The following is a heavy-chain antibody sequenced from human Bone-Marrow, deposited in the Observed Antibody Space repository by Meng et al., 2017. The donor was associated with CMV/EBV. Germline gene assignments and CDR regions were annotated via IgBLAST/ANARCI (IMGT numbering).Heavy chain of an antibody. CDR3: ARQLCDGYND. V-gene: IGHV5-51*01. D-gene: IGHD5-24*01. CDR1: GYSFTNYW. J-gene: IGHJ4*02. CDR2: IYPDDSDT. Sequence: KISCKTSGYSFTNYWIGWVRQVPGKGLEWMGIIYPDDSDTRYTPSFQGQVTISADKSISTAYLQWSSLKASDTAMYYCARQLCDGYNDWGQGTLVTVSS.